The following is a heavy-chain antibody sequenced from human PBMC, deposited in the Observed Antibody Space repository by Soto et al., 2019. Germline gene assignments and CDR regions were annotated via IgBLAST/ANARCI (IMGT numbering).Heavy chain of an antibody. D-gene: IGHD5-12*01. J-gene: IGHJ4*02. CDR2: IIPLFGST. CDR3: ARHLGTGSDSGDY. CDR1: GDIFSGYS. Sequence: QVQLVQSGAEVKKPGSSVKVSCTASGDIFSGYSISWVRQAPGQGLEWMGGIIPLFGSTNYAPKFQGRVTITADQSTNTGYMGLSSLKSEDTAVYYCARHLGTGSDSGDYWGQGTLVTVSS. V-gene: IGHV1-69*12.